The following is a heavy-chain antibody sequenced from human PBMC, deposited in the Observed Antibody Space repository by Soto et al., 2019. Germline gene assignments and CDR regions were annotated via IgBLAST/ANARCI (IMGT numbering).Heavy chain of an antibody. Sequence: SGGSISRYYWSWIRQPPGKGLEWIGYIYYSGSTNYNPSLKSRVTISVDTSKNQFSLKLSSVTAADTAVYYCARQTKGVVAATPHNWFDPWGQGTLVTVSS. CDR1: GGSISRYY. J-gene: IGHJ5*02. D-gene: IGHD2-15*01. CDR3: ARQTKGVVAATPHNWFDP. V-gene: IGHV4-59*08. CDR2: IYYSGST.